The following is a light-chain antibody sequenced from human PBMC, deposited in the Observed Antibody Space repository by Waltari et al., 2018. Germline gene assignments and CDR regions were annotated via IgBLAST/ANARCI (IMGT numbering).Light chain of an antibody. J-gene: IGKJ2*03. CDR2: GAS. CDR3: LQYNSHPYS. Sequence: DIQMTQSPSSLSASAGDTVTITCRASQGISTYLNWYQQKPGKGPKRLIYGASSLGSGVPSRFSGSGSGTDFTLTISSLQPEDFATYYCLQYNSHPYSFCQGTKVEIK. CDR1: QGISTY. V-gene: IGKV1-17*01.